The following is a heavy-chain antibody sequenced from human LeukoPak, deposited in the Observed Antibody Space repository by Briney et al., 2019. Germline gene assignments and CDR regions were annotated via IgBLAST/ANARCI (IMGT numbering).Heavy chain of an antibody. D-gene: IGHD3-10*01. CDR2: ISSSGSTI. CDR1: GFTFSDYY. V-gene: IGHV3-11*04. J-gene: IGHJ4*02. CDR3: ARESYYGSGSPLNY. Sequence: PGGSLRLSCAASGFTFSDYYMSWIRQAQGKGLEWVSYISSSGSTIYYADSVKGRFTISRDNAKNSLYLQMNSLRAEDTAVYYCARESYYGSGSPLNYWGQGTLVTVSS.